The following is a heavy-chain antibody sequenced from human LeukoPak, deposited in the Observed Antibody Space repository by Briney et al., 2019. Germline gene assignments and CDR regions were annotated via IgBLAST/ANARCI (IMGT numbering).Heavy chain of an antibody. J-gene: IGHJ4*02. D-gene: IGHD3-3*01. CDR2: ISGSGGST. Sequence: GGSLRLSCAASGFTFSSYAMSWVRQAAGKGLEWVSAISGSGGSTYYADSVKGRFTISRDNSKNTLYLQMNSLRAEDTAVYYCAITASRTIFGVVRFDYWGQGTLVTVSS. CDR1: GFTFSSYA. CDR3: AITASRTIFGVVRFDY. V-gene: IGHV3-23*01.